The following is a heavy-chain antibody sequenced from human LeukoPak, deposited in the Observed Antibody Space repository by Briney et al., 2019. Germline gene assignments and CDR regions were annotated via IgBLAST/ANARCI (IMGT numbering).Heavy chain of an antibody. D-gene: IGHD6-13*01. CDR3: ARPKGGIAAAWGRWFDP. V-gene: IGHV3-48*04. CDR2: ISSSGSTI. J-gene: IGHJ5*02. Sequence: PGGSLRLSCAASGFTFSSYNMNWARQAPGKGLEWVSYISSSGSTIYYADSVKGRFTISRDNAKNSLYLQMNSLRAEDTAVYYCARPKGGIAAAWGRWFDPWGQGTLVTVSS. CDR1: GFTFSSYN.